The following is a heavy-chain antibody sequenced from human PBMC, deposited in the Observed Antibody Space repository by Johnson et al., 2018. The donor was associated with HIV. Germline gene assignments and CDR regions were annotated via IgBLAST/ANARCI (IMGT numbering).Heavy chain of an antibody. CDR2: ISNDGRHK. V-gene: IGHV3-30*01. J-gene: IGHJ3*02. Sequence: QVQLVESGGGVVQPGRSLRLSCAASGFSFSDFSMHWVRQAPGKGLEWVTVISNDGRHKLYADSVKGRFTISRDIFKNTLYLQMNSLRVDDAAIDYCARGYNWNDFSIWGQGTVVTVS. CDR3: ARGYNWNDFSI. D-gene: IGHD1-1*01. CDR1: GFSFSDFS.